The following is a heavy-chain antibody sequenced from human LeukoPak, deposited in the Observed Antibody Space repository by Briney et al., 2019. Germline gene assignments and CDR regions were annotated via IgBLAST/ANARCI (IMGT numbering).Heavy chain of an antibody. D-gene: IGHD3-22*01. V-gene: IGHV3-30-3*01. Sequence: GRSLRLSCAASGFTFSSYAMHWVRQAPGKGLEWVALISYDGDNKYFADSVKGRFTISRDNSKNTLYLQMNSLRPEDTAIYYCARAHVVVITINNPDYWGQGPLVTVSS. CDR1: GFTFSSYA. J-gene: IGHJ4*02. CDR2: ISYDGDNK. CDR3: ARAHVVVITINNPDY.